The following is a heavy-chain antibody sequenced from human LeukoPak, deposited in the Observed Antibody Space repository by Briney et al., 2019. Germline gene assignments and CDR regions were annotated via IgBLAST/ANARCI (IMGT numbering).Heavy chain of an antibody. D-gene: IGHD5-18*01. CDR3: ASDRSRGYGYPRTCDY. CDR1: GASVSSYA. Sequence: SEKLSCKASGASVSSYAISWGRQAHGQGLEWMGGSITIFGTANYAQKSQGRVTITADESPSTAYMELSSLRSEDTAVYCCASDRSRGYGYPRTCDYWGQGTLVTVSS. V-gene: IGHV1-69*01. J-gene: IGHJ4*02. CDR2: SITIFGTA.